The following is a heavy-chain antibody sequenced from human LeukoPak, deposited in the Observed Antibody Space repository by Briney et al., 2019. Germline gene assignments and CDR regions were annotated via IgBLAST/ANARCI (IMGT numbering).Heavy chain of an antibody. Sequence: ASVKVSCKASGYTFTSYGISWVRQAPGQGRQWMGWISAYNGNTNYAQKLQDRVTMTTDTSTSTAYMELRSLRSDDTAVYYCARSDSSGYYYGIYYYYYMDVWGKGTTVTISS. CDR2: ISAYNGNT. CDR3: ARSDSSGYYYGIYYYYYMDV. V-gene: IGHV1-18*01. D-gene: IGHD3-22*01. J-gene: IGHJ6*03. CDR1: GYTFTSYG.